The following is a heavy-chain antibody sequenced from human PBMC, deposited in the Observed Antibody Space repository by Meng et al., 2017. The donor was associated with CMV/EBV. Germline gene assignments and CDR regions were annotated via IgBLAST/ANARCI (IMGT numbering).Heavy chain of an antibody. CDR3: AREEGIAARSDWFDS. CDR1: AYTFTSYH. Sequence: QVQLVHCGAVSKQPGASVQVACKASAYTFTSYHMHWVRQAPRQGLESMGIINPSGGSTSYEQKFQGRVTMTRDTSTSTVYLELSSRRSEDTAVYYCAREEGIAARSDWFDSWGQGTLVTVSS. V-gene: IGHV1-46*01. D-gene: IGHD6-25*01. J-gene: IGHJ5*01. CDR2: INPSGGST.